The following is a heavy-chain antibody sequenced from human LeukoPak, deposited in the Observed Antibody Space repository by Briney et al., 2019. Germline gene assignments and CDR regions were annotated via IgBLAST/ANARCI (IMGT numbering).Heavy chain of an antibody. D-gene: IGHD1-26*01. Sequence: EASVKVSCKASGYTFTGYYIHWVRQAPGQGLEWMGWINPNSGDTNYAQKFQGRITMTSDTSISTAYTELSSPRSDDTAVYYCARGGVDYWGQGTLVTVSS. V-gene: IGHV1-2*02. CDR1: GYTFTGYY. CDR3: ARGGVDY. J-gene: IGHJ4*02. CDR2: INPNSGDT.